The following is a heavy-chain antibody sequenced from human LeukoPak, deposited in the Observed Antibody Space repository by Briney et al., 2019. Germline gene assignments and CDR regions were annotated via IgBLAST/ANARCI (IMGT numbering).Heavy chain of an antibody. V-gene: IGHV3-30*02. Sequence: PGGSLRLSCAASGFSFRSYGMHWVRQAPGKGLEWVTYTLSDGSFSYYADSVKGRFTISRDNSKNTLYLQMNSLRAEDTAVYYCAKDPRRYSRTGGYFDYWGQGTLVTVSS. CDR3: AKDPRRYSRTGGYFDY. J-gene: IGHJ4*02. CDR1: GFSFRSYG. CDR2: TLSDGSFS. D-gene: IGHD6-13*01.